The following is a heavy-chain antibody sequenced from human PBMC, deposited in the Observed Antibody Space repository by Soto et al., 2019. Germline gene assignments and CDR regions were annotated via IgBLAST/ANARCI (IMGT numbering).Heavy chain of an antibody. D-gene: IGHD6-13*01. J-gene: IGHJ4*02. CDR1: GGSISSSSHY. Sequence: SETLSLTCTVSGGSISSSSHYWGWIRQPPGKGLEWIGSIYYSGSTYYNPSLKSRVTISVDTSKNQFSLKLSSVTAADTAVYYCASGPRYSSSWYGTHYFDYWGQGTLVTVSS. V-gene: IGHV4-39*01. CDR2: IYYSGST. CDR3: ASGPRYSSSWYGTHYFDY.